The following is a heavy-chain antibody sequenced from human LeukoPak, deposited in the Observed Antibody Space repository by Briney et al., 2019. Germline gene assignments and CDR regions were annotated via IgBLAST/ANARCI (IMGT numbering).Heavy chain of an antibody. Sequence: ASVKVSCKASGYTFTSYDINWVRQATGQGLEWMGWMNPNSGNTGYAQKFQGRVTITRNTSISTAYMELSSLRSEDTAVYYCAKDEDSTDNWFDPWGQGTLVTVSS. J-gene: IGHJ5*02. CDR2: MNPNSGNT. CDR3: AKDEDSTDNWFDP. CDR1: GYTFTSYD. V-gene: IGHV1-8*03. D-gene: IGHD6-13*01.